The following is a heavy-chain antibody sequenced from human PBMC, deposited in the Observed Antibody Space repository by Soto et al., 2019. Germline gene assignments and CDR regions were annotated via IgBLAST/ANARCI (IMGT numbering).Heavy chain of an antibody. CDR1: GGSISSGDYY. J-gene: IGHJ6*02. CDR3: AREVRDYGDYYYGMDV. Sequence: QVQLQESGPGLVKPSQTLSLTCTVSGGSISSGDYYWSWIRQPPGKGLEWIGYIYYSGSTYYNPSLKSRVTISVDTSKNQFSLKLSSVTAADTAVYYCAREVRDYGDYYYGMDVWGQGTTVTVSS. D-gene: IGHD4-17*01. CDR2: IYYSGST. V-gene: IGHV4-30-4*01.